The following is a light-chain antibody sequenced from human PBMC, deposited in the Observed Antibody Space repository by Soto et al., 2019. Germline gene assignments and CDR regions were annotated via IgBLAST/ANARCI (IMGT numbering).Light chain of an antibody. J-gene: IGLJ2*01. CDR1: DIGSKG. CDR2: DDS. V-gene: IGLV3-21*02. CDR3: QVCDSTGDNHVV. Sequence: SYELTQPPSVSVAPGQTARFTCGGNDIGSKGVHWYQQRPGQAPVLVVYDDSDRPSGIPGRFSGSNSGNTATLTISSVEAEDEADYYCQVCDSTGDNHVVFGGGTKLTVL.